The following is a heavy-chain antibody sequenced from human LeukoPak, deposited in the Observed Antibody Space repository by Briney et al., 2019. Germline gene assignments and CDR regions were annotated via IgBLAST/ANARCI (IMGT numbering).Heavy chain of an antibody. D-gene: IGHD4-17*01. Sequence: GGSLRLSCAASGFTFNSYSMNWVRQAPGKGLEWVSYISGSSSSIYYADSVKGRFTISRDNAKNSLYLQMNSLRDEDTAVYYCAKDLGDYGDPPGVWGQGTLVTVSS. V-gene: IGHV3-48*02. CDR1: GFTFNSYS. CDR2: ISGSSSSI. J-gene: IGHJ4*02. CDR3: AKDLGDYGDPPGV.